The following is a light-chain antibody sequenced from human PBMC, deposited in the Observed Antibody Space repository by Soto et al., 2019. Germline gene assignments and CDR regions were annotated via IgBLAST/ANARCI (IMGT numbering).Light chain of an antibody. CDR3: LLSYSSTRIL. Sequence: QAVVTQEPSLTVSPGGTVTLTCGSSTGAVTSGHYPYWFQQKPGQAPRTLIYDTNNKHSWTPARLSGSLLGGKAALTLSGAQPEDEDEYYCLLSYSSTRILFGGGTKLTVL. V-gene: IGLV7-46*01. J-gene: IGLJ2*01. CDR2: DTN. CDR1: TGAVTSGHY.